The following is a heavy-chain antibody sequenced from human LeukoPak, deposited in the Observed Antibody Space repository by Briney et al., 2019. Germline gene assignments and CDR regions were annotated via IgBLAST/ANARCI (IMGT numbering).Heavy chain of an antibody. D-gene: IGHD6-13*01. CDR1: GFSLTTVGVG. CDR2: IFWNGDK. V-gene: IGHV2-5*01. Sequence: SGPTLVNPTQTLTLTCTFSGFSLTTVGVGVGWIRQPPGKALEWLALIFWNGDKRSSPSLKTRLTITRDTSKNQVVLTMTNMDPVDTATYYCARPGYSSSWYKGGEDYWGQGTLVTVSS. J-gene: IGHJ4*02. CDR3: ARPGYSSSWYKGGEDY.